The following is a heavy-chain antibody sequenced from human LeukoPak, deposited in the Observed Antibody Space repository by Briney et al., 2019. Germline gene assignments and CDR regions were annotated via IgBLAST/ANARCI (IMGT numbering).Heavy chain of an antibody. CDR3: ARDRGYGGYDFDY. D-gene: IGHD5-12*01. V-gene: IGHV4-59*01. CDR1: GGSISSYY. J-gene: IGHJ4*02. Sequence: SETLSLTCTVSGGSISSYYWGWIRQPPGKGLEWIGYIYYSGSTNYNPSFKSRVTISVDTSKNQFSLKLSSVTAADTAVYYCARDRGYGGYDFDYWGQGTLVTVSS. CDR2: IYYSGST.